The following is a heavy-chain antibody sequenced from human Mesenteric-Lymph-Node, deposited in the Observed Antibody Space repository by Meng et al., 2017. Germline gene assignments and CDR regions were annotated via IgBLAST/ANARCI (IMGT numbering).Heavy chain of an antibody. V-gene: IGHV3-30*01. J-gene: IGHJ4*01. CDR1: GFTFSSYA. D-gene: IGHD5-24*01. CDR3: ASRRDGYPRNPGFIV. CDR2: ISYDGSNK. Sequence: GGSLRLSCAASGFTFSSYAMHWVRQAPGKGLEWVAVISYDGSNKYYADSVKGRFTISRDNSKNTLYLQMNSLRAEDTAVYYCASRRDGYPRNPGFIVWGQGKRVTVSS.